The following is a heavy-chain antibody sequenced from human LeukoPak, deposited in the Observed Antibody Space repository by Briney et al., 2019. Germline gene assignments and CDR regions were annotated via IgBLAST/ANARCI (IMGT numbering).Heavy chain of an antibody. CDR2: ISAYNGNT. V-gene: IGHV1-18*01. J-gene: IGHJ6*03. CDR1: GYTFTSYV. D-gene: IGHD1-26*01. Sequence: GASVKVSCKASGYTFTSYVFSWVGQAPGQGREGLGWISAYNGNTNYAQKLQGRVIMPTDTSTSTAYMERRSLGSDDTAVDYCAREGGWQLGLYYYYYMDVRGKGTTVTDSS. CDR3: AREGGWQLGLYYYYYMDV.